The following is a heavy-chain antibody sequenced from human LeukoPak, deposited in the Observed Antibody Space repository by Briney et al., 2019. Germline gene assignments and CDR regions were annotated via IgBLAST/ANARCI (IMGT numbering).Heavy chain of an antibody. D-gene: IGHD1-26*01. CDR1: GFTFSSYS. V-gene: IGHV3-21*01. CDR2: ISSSSSYI. CDR3: ARAYSGTYEDY. J-gene: IGHJ4*02. Sequence: KPAGSLRLSCAASGFTFSSYSMNWVRQAPGKGLEWVSSISSSSSYIDYADSVKGRFTISRDNAKKSLYLQMNTLRAEDTAVYYCARAYSGTYEDYWGQGTLVTVSS.